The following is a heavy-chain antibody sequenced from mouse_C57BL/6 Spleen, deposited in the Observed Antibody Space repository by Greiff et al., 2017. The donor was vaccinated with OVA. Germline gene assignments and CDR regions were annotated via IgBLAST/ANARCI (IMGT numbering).Heavy chain of an antibody. CDR1: GFTFSSYT. J-gene: IGHJ1*03. CDR2: ISGGGGNT. CDR3: ARHYYGSSYGGYWYFDV. Sequence: DVQLQESGGGLVKPGGSLKLSCAASGFTFSSYTMSWVRQTPEKRLEWVATISGGGGNTYYPDSVKGRFTISRDNAKNTLYLQMSSLRSEDTALYYCARHYYGSSYGGYWYFDVWGTGTTVTVSS. D-gene: IGHD1-1*01. V-gene: IGHV5-9*01.